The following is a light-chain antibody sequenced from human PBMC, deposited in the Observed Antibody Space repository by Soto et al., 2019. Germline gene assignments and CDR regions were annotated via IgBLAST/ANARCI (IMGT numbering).Light chain of an antibody. CDR3: CSYAVRDTFYV. CDR1: SNDVGAYNY. CDR2: DVS. J-gene: IGLJ1*01. Sequence: QSALTQPRSMSGSPGQSVIISCTGTSNDVGAYNYVSWYQQHPGKAPKLVIYDVSKRPSGVPARFSGSKSGNTASLTISGLQAEDEADYFCCSYAVRDTFYVFGTGTKVTVL. V-gene: IGLV2-11*01.